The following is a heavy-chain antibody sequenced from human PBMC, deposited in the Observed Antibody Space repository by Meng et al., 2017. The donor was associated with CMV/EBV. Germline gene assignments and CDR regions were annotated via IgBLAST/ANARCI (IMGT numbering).Heavy chain of an antibody. CDR2: IIPIFGTA. J-gene: IGHJ4*02. CDR3: ARAGDYGGRGYFDY. CDR1: GATFSSYA. V-gene: IGHV1-69*12. Sequence: VKLVKSGAGENKPGLSVKGACKAVGATFSSYAISWVRQAPGQGLEWMGGIIPIFGTANYAQKFQGRVTITADESTSTAYMELSSLRSEDTAVYYCARAGDYGGRGYFDYWGQGTLVTVSS. D-gene: IGHD4-23*01.